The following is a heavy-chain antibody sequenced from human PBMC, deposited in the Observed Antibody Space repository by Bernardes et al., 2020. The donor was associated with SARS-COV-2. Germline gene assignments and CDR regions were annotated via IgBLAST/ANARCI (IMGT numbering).Heavy chain of an antibody. CDR3: AREDINTPNFDY. Sequence: GGSLRLSCSASGFSFSDYYMTWIRQTPGKGLELLSTISRSDSISRSDTTKYYADSVKGRFTISRDNAKNSLYLQMNSLRAEDTAVYYCAREDINTPNFDYWGQGTLVTVSS. J-gene: IGHJ4*02. D-gene: IGHD2-15*01. CDR1: GFSFSDYY. V-gene: IGHV3-11*01. CDR2: ISRSDSISRSDTTK.